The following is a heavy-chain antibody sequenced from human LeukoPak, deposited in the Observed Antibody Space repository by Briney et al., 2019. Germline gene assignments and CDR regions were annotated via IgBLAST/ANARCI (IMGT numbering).Heavy chain of an antibody. CDR3: ARVTYSSSSISLDAFDI. Sequence: SETLFLTCTVSGGSISSYYWSWIRQPAGKGLERIGRIYPSGSTNYNPSLKSRVTMSVDTSKNQFSLKLSSVTAADTAVYYCARVTYSSSSISLDAFDIWGQGTMVTVSS. D-gene: IGHD6-6*01. CDR1: GGSISSYY. CDR2: IYPSGST. J-gene: IGHJ3*02. V-gene: IGHV4-4*07.